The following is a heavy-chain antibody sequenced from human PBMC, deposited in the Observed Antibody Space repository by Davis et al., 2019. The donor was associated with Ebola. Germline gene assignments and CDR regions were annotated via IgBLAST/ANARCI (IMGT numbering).Heavy chain of an antibody. CDR2: IDPSDSYT. J-gene: IGHJ6*02. CDR3: ARRDQNYYYGMDV. V-gene: IGHV5-10-1*01. CDR1: GYNFLNYW. Sequence: GESLKISCKSSGYNFLNYWISWVRHMPGKGLEWIGRIDPSDSYTDYSPSFQAHVTISADKSTNTAYLQWNSLQPSDTAIYYCARRDQNYYYGMDVWGQGTTVTVSS.